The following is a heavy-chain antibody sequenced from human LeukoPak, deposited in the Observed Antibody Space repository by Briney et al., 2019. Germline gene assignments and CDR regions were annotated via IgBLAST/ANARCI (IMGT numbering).Heavy chain of an antibody. J-gene: IGHJ1*01. D-gene: IGHD2-8*01. V-gene: IGHV2-5*08. Sequence: TLSLTCSVSGGSITSYYCSWIRQPPGKALEWLALIYWDDDKRYSPSLKSRLTITKDTSKNQVVLTMTNMDPVDTATYYCAHRPNAFQHWGQGALVTVSS. CDR2: IYWDDDK. CDR3: AHRPNAFQH. CDR1: GGSITSYYC.